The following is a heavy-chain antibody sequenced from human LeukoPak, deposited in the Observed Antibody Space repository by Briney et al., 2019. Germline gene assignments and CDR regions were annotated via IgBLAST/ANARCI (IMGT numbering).Heavy chain of an antibody. J-gene: IGHJ4*02. V-gene: IGHV1-2*02. Sequence: ASVKVSCKASGYTFTGFYLHWVRRAPGHGLEWMGWINPNSGGTNYAQKFQGRVTMTRDTSISTAYMELSRLRSDDTAVYYCARVKGRFGELSYYFDYWGQGTLVTVSS. CDR1: GYTFTGFY. CDR2: INPNSGGT. CDR3: ARVKGRFGELSYYFDY. D-gene: IGHD3-10*01.